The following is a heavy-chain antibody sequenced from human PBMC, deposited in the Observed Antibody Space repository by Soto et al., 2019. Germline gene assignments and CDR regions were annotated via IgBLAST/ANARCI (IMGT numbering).Heavy chain of an antibody. Sequence: PGASLRLSCEASEFTFSSYAMHWVRQAPCRVLEWVALISFDGTTEYYADSVKGRFIISRDNSRSMVYLQMDSLRPDDTAIYYCARPIPRWSYHYGMDVWGQGTTVTVS. D-gene: IGHD2-15*01. CDR2: ISFDGTTE. CDR3: ARPIPRWSYHYGMDV. V-gene: IGHV3-30*03. J-gene: IGHJ6*02. CDR1: EFTFSSYA.